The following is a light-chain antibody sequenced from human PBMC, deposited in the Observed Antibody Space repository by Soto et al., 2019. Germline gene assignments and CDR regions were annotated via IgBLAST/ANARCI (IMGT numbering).Light chain of an antibody. CDR2: EVS. J-gene: IGLJ2*01. CDR1: SSDVGGYNY. Sequence: QTVVTQPPSASGSPGQSVTISCTGTSSDVGGYNYVSWYQQYPGKAPKLMIYEVSKRPSGVPDRFSGSKSGNTASLTVSGLQAEDESDYYCSSYAGSNNFVVFGGGTKLTV. V-gene: IGLV2-8*01. CDR3: SSYAGSNNFVV.